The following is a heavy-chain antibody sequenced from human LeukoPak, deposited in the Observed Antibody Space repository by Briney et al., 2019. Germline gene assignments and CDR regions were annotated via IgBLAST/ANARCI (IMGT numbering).Heavy chain of an antibody. Sequence: ASVKVSCKASGYTFINYNIHWVRQASGHGLEWMGGMNPNSGNTDSTQKFQGKLSMTRDTSVSTAYMELTSLRSDDTAVYYCARRVANHFDYWGQGTLVTVSS. CDR2: MNPNSGNT. CDR3: ARRVANHFDY. J-gene: IGHJ4*02. CDR1: GYTFINYN. D-gene: IGHD5-12*01. V-gene: IGHV1-8*01.